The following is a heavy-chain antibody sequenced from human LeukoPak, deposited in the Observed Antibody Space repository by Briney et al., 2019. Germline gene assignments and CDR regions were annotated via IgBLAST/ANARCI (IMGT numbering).Heavy chain of an antibody. D-gene: IGHD2-15*01. V-gene: IGHV3-23*01. CDR2: ITTSGGST. CDR3: AKRYCGGGSCYAAY. J-gene: IGHJ4*02. Sequence: GGSLRLSCAASGFTFSSYAMSWVRQAPGEGLEWVSSITTSGGSTYYADSVKGRVTISRDNSKNTLSLQMNSLRVEDTAVYYCAKRYCGGGSCYAAYRGQGTLVTVSS. CDR1: GFTFSSYA.